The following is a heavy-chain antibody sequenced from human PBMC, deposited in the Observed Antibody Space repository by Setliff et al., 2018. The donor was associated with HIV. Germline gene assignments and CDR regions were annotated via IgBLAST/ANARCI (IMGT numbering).Heavy chain of an antibody. D-gene: IGHD3-3*01. V-gene: IGHV1-69*05. CDR2: SIPIYSEP. J-gene: IGHJ5*02. Sequence: SVKVSCKASGYTFTSYYMHWVRQAPGQGLVWMGGSIPIYSEPDYAQKFRGRITLTTDESTNTAYMEVTSLRSDDTAVYYCARGHLDYNFWDEVLGNWFDPWGQGTLVTVSS. CDR1: GYTFTSYY. CDR3: ARGHLDYNFWDEVLGNWFDP.